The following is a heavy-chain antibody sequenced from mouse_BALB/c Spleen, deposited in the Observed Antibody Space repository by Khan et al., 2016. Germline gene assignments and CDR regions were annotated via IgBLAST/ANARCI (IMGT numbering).Heavy chain of an antibody. J-gene: IGHJ2*01. D-gene: IGHD2-3*01. CDR1: GFNIKDTY. Sequence: VQLQQSGAELVKPGASVKLSCTASGFNIKDTYMHWVKQRPEQGLEWIGGIDPANVNTKYDPKFQGKATITADTSSNTAYLQLSSLTSEDTAVYYCTREGYYPYWGQGTTLTVSS. V-gene: IGHV14-3*02. CDR3: TREGYYPY. CDR2: IDPANVNT.